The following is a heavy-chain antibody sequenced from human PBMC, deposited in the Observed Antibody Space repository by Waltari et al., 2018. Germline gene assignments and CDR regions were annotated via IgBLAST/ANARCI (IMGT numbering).Heavy chain of an antibody. CDR3: ARGSPDMSAAGPDY. CDR1: GFSLRSYW. Sequence: EVQLAESGGGLVRPGGSLRLSCVASGFSLRSYWRNWVRQAPGKGLEWVTNREQDGREKYYVDSVKGRFTISRDNSKNSVYLQMNSLRAEDTAVYYCARGSPDMSAAGPDYWGQGTLVVVSS. V-gene: IGHV3-7*03. CDR2: REQDGREK. D-gene: IGHD6-13*01. J-gene: IGHJ4*02.